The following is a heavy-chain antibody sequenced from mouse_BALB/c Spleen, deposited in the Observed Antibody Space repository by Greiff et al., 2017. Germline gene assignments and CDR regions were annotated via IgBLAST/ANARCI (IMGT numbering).Heavy chain of an antibody. J-gene: IGHJ4*01. Sequence: EVQVVESGGGLVQPGGSLRLSCATSGFTFTDYYMSWVRQPPGKALEWLGFIRNKANGYTTEYSASVKGRFTISRDNSQSILYLQMNTLRAEDSATYYCARDRAQFIYAMDYWGQGTSVTVSS. CDR2: IRNKANGYTT. CDR3: ARDRAQFIYAMDY. D-gene: IGHD1-2*01. V-gene: IGHV7-3*02. CDR1: GFTFTDYY.